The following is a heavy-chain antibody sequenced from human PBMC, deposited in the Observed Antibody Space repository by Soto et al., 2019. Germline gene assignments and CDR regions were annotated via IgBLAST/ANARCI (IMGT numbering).Heavy chain of an antibody. D-gene: IGHD3-3*02. V-gene: IGHV1-3*01. CDR1: GYTFTSYA. CDR2: INAGNGNT. J-gene: IGHJ6*02. CDR3: ARVSLHFYYHYGMDV. Sequence: ASVKVSCKASGYTFTSYAMHWVRQAPGQRLEWMGWINAGNGNTKYSQKFQGRVTITRDTSASTAYMELSSLRSEDTAVYYCARVSLHFYYHYGMDVWSQGTSVT.